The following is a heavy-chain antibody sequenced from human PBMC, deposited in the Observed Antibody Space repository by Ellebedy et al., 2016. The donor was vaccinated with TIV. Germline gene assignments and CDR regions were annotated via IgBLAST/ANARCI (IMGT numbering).Heavy chain of an antibody. CDR2: ISNTGGST. V-gene: IGHV3-23*01. CDR1: GFSFSNYA. CDR3: AKDRTSGDGYWVFDQ. D-gene: IGHD5-18*01. Sequence: GESLKISCAASGFSFSNYAMSWVRQAPGKGLEWVSAISNTGGSTYYADSVKGRFTISRDNFKSMVHLQMNSLRPEDTAVYYCAKDRTSGDGYWVFDQWGQGTLVTVSS. J-gene: IGHJ4*02.